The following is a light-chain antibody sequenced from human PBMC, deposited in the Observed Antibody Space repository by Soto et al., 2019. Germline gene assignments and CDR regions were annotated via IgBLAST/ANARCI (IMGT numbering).Light chain of an antibody. J-gene: IGLJ3*02. CDR2: HTN. V-gene: IGLV1-44*01. CDR1: SSNIGSNS. Sequence: QSVLTHPPSASGTPGQRVTLSCSGGSSNIGSNSVTWYQQLPGTAPKLLIYHTNQRPSGVSDRFSGSKSGTSASLAISGLQSEDEGDYSCATWGDSLNGWVFGGGTQLTVL. CDR3: ATWGDSLNGWV.